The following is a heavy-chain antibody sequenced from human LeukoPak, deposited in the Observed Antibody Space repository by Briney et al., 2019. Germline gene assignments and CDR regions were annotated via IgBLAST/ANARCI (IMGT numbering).Heavy chain of an antibody. CDR1: GLTFSRYA. CDR2: ISGGGGST. J-gene: IGHJ4*02. Sequence: GGSLRLSCAVSGLTFSRYAMSWVRQAPGKGLEWVSGISGGGGSTYYADSVKGRFTISRDNSKNTLYLQMNSLRAEVTAVYYCASSRDGYNYVTRGGGYWGQGTLVTVSS. CDR3: ASSRDGYNYVTRGGGY. D-gene: IGHD5-24*01. V-gene: IGHV3-23*01.